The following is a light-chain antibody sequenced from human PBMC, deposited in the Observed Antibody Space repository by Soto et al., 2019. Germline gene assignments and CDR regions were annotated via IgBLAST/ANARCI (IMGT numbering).Light chain of an antibody. V-gene: IGLV2-14*01. Sequence: QSALTQPASVSGSPGQSITISCTGTSSDVGYSNSVSWYQQNPGKAPTLIIYEVRYRPSGVSNRFSGSNSGNTASLTISGLQAEDEADYYCISYISDSTLYVFGSGTKLTVL. J-gene: IGLJ1*01. CDR3: ISYISDSTLYV. CDR2: EVR. CDR1: SSDVGYSNS.